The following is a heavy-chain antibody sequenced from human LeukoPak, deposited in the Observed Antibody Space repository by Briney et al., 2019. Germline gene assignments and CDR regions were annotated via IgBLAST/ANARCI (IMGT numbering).Heavy chain of an antibody. J-gene: IGHJ5*02. CDR1: GFTFSKYG. V-gene: IGHV3-30*02. D-gene: IGHD1-14*01. CDR3: ATDNNVNPNWFDP. CDR2: IITDGSNK. Sequence: PGGSLRLSCAASGFTFSKYGMHWVRQAPGKGLDWVAFIITDGSNKYYADSVKGRFTISRDNSKNTLYLQMNSLRAKDTAVYYCATDNNVNPNWFDPWGQGTLVTVSS.